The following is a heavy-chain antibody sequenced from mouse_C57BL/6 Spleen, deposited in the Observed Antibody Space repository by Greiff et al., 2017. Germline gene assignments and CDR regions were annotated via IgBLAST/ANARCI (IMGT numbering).Heavy chain of an antibody. Sequence: QVQLQQPGAELVRPGSSVNLSCKASGYTFTSYWMHWVKQRPIQGLEWIGNIDPSDSETHYNQKFKDKATLTVDKSSSTAYMQLSSLTSEDSAVYYCARRGSYYDFFDYWGQGTTLTVSS. V-gene: IGHV1-52*01. J-gene: IGHJ2*01. D-gene: IGHD2-4*01. CDR1: GYTFTSYW. CDR2: IDPSDSET. CDR3: ARRGSYYDFFDY.